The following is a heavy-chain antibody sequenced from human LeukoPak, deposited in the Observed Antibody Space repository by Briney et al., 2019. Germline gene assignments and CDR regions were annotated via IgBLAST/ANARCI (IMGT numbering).Heavy chain of an antibody. CDR2: IIPILGIA. D-gene: IGHD3-3*01. CDR3: AGGPYYDFWSGYYNRLDG. V-gene: IGHV1-69*04. J-gene: IGHJ4*02. Sequence: SVKVSCKASGGTFSSYAISWVRQAPGQGLEWMGRIIPILGIANYAQKFQGRVTITADKSTSTAYMELSSLRSEDTAVYYCAGGPYYDFWSGYYNRLDGWGQGTLVTVSS. CDR1: GGTFSSYA.